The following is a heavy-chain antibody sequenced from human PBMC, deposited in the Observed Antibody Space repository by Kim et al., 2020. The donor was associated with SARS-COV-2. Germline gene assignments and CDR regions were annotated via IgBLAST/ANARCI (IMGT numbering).Heavy chain of an antibody. D-gene: IGHD3-9*01. CDR1: GFTFSDYY. J-gene: IGHJ4*02. CDR2: ISSSGSTI. V-gene: IGHV3-11*01. Sequence: GGSLRLSCAASGFTFSDYYMSWIRQAPGKGLEWVSYISSSGSTIYYADSVKGRFTISRDNAKNSLYLQMNSLRAEDTAVYYCARGYFDWLLYIQLDYWGQGTLVTVSS. CDR3: ARGYFDWLLYIQLDY.